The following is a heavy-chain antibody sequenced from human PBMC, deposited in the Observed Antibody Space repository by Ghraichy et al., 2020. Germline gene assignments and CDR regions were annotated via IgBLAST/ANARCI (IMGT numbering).Heavy chain of an antibody. D-gene: IGHD4-23*01. CDR3: ARSLRWAYYFDY. V-gene: IGHV4-39*01. CDR2: IYYSGST. CDR1: GGSISSSSYY. Sequence: ESLNISCTVSGGSISSSSYYWGWIRQPPGKGLEWIGSIYYSGSTYYNPSLKSRVTISVDTSKNQFSLKLSSVTAADTAVYYCARSLRWAYYFDYWGQGTLVTVSS. J-gene: IGHJ4*02.